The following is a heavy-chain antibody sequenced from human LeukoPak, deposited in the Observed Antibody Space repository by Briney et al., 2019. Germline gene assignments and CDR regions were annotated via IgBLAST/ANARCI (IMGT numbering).Heavy chain of an antibody. CDR2: ISSSSSYI. J-gene: IGHJ3*02. D-gene: IGHD6-6*01. V-gene: IGHV3-21*01. CDR3: ARDLGIAAHDAFDI. Sequence: GGSLRLSCAASGFTFSSHSMNWVRQAPGKGLEWVSSISSSSSYIYYADSVKGRFTISRDNAKNSLYLQMNSLRAEDTAVYYCARDLGIAAHDAFDIWGQGTMVTVSS. CDR1: GFTFSSHS.